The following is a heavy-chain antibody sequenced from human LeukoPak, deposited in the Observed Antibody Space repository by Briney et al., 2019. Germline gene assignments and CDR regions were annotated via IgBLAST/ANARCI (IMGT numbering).Heavy chain of an antibody. J-gene: IGHJ4*02. CDR3: AKSPGIAAAGPFDY. D-gene: IGHD6-13*01. CDR1: GFTVSSNY. V-gene: IGHV3-53*01. Sequence: TGGSLRLSCAASGFTVSSNYMSWVRQAPGKGLEWVSVIYSGGSTYYADSVKGRFTISRDNSKNTLYLQMNSLRAEDTAVYYCAKSPGIAAAGPFDYWGQGTLVTVSS. CDR2: IYSGGST.